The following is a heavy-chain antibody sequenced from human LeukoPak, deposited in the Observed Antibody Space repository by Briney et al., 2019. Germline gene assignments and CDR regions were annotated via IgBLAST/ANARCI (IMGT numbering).Heavy chain of an antibody. V-gene: IGHV4-59*01. Sequence: PSETLSLTCTVSDDSITIYYWSWIRQPPGKGLEWVGYIYYSGSTNYNPSLKSRVTISVDTSKNQFSLKLSSVTAADTAVYYCARVDSNNWYDSRGYFDYWGQGTLVTVSS. CDR1: DDSITIYY. J-gene: IGHJ4*02. CDR3: ARVDSNNWYDSRGYFDY. CDR2: IYYSGST. D-gene: IGHD6-13*01.